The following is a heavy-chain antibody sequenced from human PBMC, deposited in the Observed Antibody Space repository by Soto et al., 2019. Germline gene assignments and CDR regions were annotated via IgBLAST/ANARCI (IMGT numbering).Heavy chain of an antibody. CDR2: IYYSGST. Sequence: SETLSLTCTVSGGSISSYYWSWIRQPPGKGLEWIGYIYYSGSTNYNPSLKSRVTISVDTSKNQFSLKLSSVTAADTAVYYCARGNTMVRGTSLWERRYYYHYYMDGWGQGTTVNVFS. D-gene: IGHD3-10*01. V-gene: IGHV4-59*01. J-gene: IGHJ6*03. CDR3: ARGNTMVRGTSLWERRYYYHYYMDG. CDR1: GGSISSYY.